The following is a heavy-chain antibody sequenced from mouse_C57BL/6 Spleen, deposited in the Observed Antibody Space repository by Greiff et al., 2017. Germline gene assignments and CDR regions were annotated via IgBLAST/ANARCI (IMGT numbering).Heavy chain of an antibody. J-gene: IGHJ1*03. V-gene: IGHV1-15*01. CDR3: TRRDYGSSYRYFDV. D-gene: IGHD1-1*01. Sequence: LMESGAELVRPGASVTLSCKASGYTFTDYEMHWVKQTPVHGLEWIGALDPETGGTAYNQKFKGKAILTADKSSSTAYMELRRLTSEDSAVYYCTRRDYGSSYRYFDVWGTGTTVTVSS. CDR2: LDPETGGT. CDR1: GYTFTDYE.